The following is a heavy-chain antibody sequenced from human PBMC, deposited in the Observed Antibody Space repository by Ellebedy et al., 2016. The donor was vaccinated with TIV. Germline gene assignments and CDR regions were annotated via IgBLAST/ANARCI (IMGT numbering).Heavy chain of an antibody. Sequence: GESLKISCAASGFTFSDYYMSWIRQAPGKGLEWVSYISGSSSYTNYADSVKGRFTISRDNAKNSLFLQMNSLRAEDTAVYFCARDLWELHFEYYFDYWGQGTLVTVSS. CDR1: GFTFSDYY. D-gene: IGHD1-26*01. CDR2: ISGSSSYT. V-gene: IGHV3-11*06. J-gene: IGHJ4*02. CDR3: ARDLWELHFEYYFDY.